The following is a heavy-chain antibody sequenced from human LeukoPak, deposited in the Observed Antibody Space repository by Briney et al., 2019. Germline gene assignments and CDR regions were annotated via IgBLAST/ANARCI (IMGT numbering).Heavy chain of an antibody. J-gene: IGHJ4*02. CDR3: ARVGLHSSSWYLFDY. D-gene: IGHD6-13*01. V-gene: IGHV3-30*04. CDR1: GFTFSSYA. Sequence: GRSLRLSCAASGFTFSSYAMHWVRQAPGKGLEWVAVISYDGSNKYYADSVKGRFTISRDNSKNTLYLQMNSLRAEDTAVYYCARVGLHSSSWYLFDYWGQGTLVTVSS. CDR2: ISYDGSNK.